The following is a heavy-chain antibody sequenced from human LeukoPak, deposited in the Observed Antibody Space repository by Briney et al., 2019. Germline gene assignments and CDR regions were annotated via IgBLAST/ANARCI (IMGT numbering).Heavy chain of an antibody. D-gene: IGHD1-1*01. Sequence: PSETLSLTCAVYGGSFSGYYWSWIRQPPGKGLEWIGEINHSGSTNYNPSLKSRVTISVDTSKNRFSLKLSSVTAADTAVYYCARGPSPNWNDDPEDYWGQGTLVTVSS. CDR3: ARGPSPNWNDDPEDY. CDR1: GGSFSGYY. V-gene: IGHV4-34*01. CDR2: INHSGST. J-gene: IGHJ4*02.